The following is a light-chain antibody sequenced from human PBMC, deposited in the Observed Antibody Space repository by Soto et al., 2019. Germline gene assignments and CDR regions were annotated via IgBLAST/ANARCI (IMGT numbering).Light chain of an antibody. CDR1: QSVRSK. J-gene: IGKJ5*01. Sequence: EIVLTQSPASLSVSPGERATLSCRASQSVRSKVAWYQHKPGQAPSLVIYDTYIRATGIPARFSGSGFGTEFTLTIRSLQPEDFAVYYCQQYNYWPPITFGQGTRLEIK. CDR3: QQYNYWPPIT. CDR2: DTY. V-gene: IGKV3-15*01.